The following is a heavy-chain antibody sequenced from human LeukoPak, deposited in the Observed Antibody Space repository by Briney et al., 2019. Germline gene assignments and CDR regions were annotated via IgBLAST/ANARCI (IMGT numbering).Heavy chain of an antibody. CDR1: GFTFSSYA. CDR3: AKDGYGDYAVNWFDP. J-gene: IGHJ5*02. CDR2: ISGSGGST. V-gene: IGHV3-23*01. D-gene: IGHD4-17*01. Sequence: GGSLRLSCAASGFTFSSYAMSWVRQAPGKGLEWVSAISGSGGSTYYADSVKGRFTISRDNSKNTLYLQMNSLRAEDTAVYYCAKDGYGDYAVNWFDPWGQGTLDTVSS.